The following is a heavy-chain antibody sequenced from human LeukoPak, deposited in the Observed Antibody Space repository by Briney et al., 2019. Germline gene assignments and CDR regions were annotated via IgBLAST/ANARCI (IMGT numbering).Heavy chain of an antibody. V-gene: IGHV3-48*03. CDR1: GFLFSSFE. CDR2: ISSSGITI. CDR3: AREMGGYPFDY. Sequence: GGSLRLSCAASGFLFSSFEVNWVRQAPGQGLEWVSYISSSGITIYYADSVKGRFTISRDNAKNPLYLQMNSLRAEDTAVYYCAREMGGYPFDYWGQGTLVTVSS. J-gene: IGHJ4*02. D-gene: IGHD5-12*01.